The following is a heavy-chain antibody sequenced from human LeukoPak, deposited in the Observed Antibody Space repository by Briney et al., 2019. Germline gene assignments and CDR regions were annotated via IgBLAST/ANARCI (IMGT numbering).Heavy chain of an antibody. V-gene: IGHV1-46*01. D-gene: IGHD3-22*01. Sequence: ASVKVSCKASGYTFTGYYMHWVRQAPGQGLEWMGIINPSGGSTSYAQKFQGRVTMTRDTSTSTVYMELSSLRSEDTAVYYCARGLSNYDSSGYYDYWGQGTLVTVSS. CDR2: INPSGGST. CDR1: GYTFTGYY. J-gene: IGHJ4*02. CDR3: ARGLSNYDSSGYYDY.